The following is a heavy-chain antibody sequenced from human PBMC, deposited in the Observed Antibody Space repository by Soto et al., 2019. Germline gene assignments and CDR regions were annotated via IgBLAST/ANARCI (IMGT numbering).Heavy chain of an antibody. CDR3: ARRYCGSGTNCEFGAPAFAY. D-gene: IGHD2-2*01. V-gene: IGHV3-23*01. J-gene: IGHJ4*02. CDR1: GFTFSNYD. CDR2: ISNSGSST. Sequence: EVQLLESGGGLVQPGGSLRLSCAASGFTFSNYDMSWVRQAPGKGLEWVSSISNSGSSTYYADSVKGRFTISRDNPKNTLYLQMSSLRATDTAASHSARRYCGSGTNCEFGAPAFAYWGQGNLVTVTS.